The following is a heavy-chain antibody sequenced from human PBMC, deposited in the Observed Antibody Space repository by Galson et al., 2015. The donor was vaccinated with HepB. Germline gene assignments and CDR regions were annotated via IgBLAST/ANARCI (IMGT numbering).Heavy chain of an antibody. Sequence: SLRLSRAASGFSFSAYSMNWVRQAPGKGLEWVANIKEDGSEKYYASSLKGRFTISRDNAKNSLYLQMSRLRGDDTAVYYCAILEDFWSGYTGFDPWGQGALVTVSS. D-gene: IGHD3-3*01. CDR2: IKEDGSEK. J-gene: IGHJ5*02. CDR1: GFSFSAYS. CDR3: AILEDFWSGYTGFDP. V-gene: IGHV3-7*01.